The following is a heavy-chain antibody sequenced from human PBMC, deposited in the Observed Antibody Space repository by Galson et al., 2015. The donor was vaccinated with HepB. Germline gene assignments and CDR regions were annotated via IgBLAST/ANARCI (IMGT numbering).Heavy chain of an antibody. J-gene: IGHJ4*02. D-gene: IGHD3-22*01. Sequence: SLRLSCAASGFTFSDYYMSWIRQAPGKGLEWVSYISSSSSYTNYADSVKGRFTISRDNAKNSLYLQMNSLRAEDTAVYYCARDLGPTYYYDSSGSVFDYWGQGTLVTVSS. CDR2: ISSSSSYT. V-gene: IGHV3-11*05. CDR1: GFTFSDYY. CDR3: ARDLGPTYYYDSSGSVFDY.